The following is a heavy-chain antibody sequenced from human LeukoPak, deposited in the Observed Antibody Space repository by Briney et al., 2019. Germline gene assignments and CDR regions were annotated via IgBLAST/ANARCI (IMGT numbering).Heavy chain of an antibody. D-gene: IGHD2-21*02. CDR1: GYTFTSYG. CDR2: ISAYNGNT. J-gene: IGHJ3*02. CDR3: ARVEVVVVTAILIHAFDI. V-gene: IGHV1-18*01. Sequence: ASVKVSCKASGYTFTSYGISWARQAPGQGLEWMGWISAYNGNTNYAQKLQGRVTMTTDTSTSTAYMELRSLRSDDTAVYYCARVEVVVVTAILIHAFDIWGQGTMVTVSS.